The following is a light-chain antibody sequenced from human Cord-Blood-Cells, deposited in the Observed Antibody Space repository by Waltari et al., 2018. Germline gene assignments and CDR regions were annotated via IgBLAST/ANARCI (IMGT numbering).Light chain of an antibody. CDR1: QSVSSY. CDR3: QQRRNWIT. J-gene: IGKJ5*01. CDR2: DAS. V-gene: IGKV3-11*01. Sequence: EIVFTQSPATLSLSPGERATIPCRASQSVSSYLDWSQQKPAQAPRPLIYDASNRATRIPARFSRRGYGTDFTLPSSSLEPEDFAVYYCQQRRNWITFGRGTRLEIK.